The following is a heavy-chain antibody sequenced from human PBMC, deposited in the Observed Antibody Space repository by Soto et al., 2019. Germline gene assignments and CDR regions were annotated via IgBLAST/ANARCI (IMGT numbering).Heavy chain of an antibody. CDR2: ISGYNGNT. J-gene: IGHJ5*02. CDR1: GYTLTNYG. CDR3: TRVPWYYDSSRFKGPLSYYFDP. V-gene: IGHV1-18*01. Sequence: ASVKVSCKASGYTLTNYGIAWVRQAPGQGLELMGWISGYNGNTNYAQKLQGRVTVTTDTSTSTAYMELRSLRSDDTAVYYCTRVPWYYDSSRFKGPLSYYFDPWGQGTLVTVSS. D-gene: IGHD3-22*01.